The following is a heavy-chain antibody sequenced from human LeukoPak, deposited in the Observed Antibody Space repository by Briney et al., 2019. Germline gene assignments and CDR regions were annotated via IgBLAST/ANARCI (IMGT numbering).Heavy chain of an antibody. CDR3: AKDLIEYYYDSSGGYYFDY. V-gene: IGHV3-23*01. J-gene: IGHJ4*02. D-gene: IGHD3-22*01. CDR1: GFTFSSYA. CDR2: ISGSGGST. Sequence: GGSLRLSCAASGFTFSSYAMSWVRQAPGKGLEWVSAISGSGGSTYYADSVKGRFTISRDNSKNTLYLQMNSLRAEDTAVYYCAKDLIEYYYDSSGGYYFDYWGQGTLVTVSS.